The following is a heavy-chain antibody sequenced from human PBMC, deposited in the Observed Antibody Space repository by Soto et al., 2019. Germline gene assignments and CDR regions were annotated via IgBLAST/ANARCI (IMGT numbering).Heavy chain of an antibody. CDR3: AKDSRSGYSSGWPGFDY. V-gene: IGHV3-23*01. D-gene: IGHD6-19*01. CDR1: GFTFSNYA. J-gene: IGHJ4*02. Sequence: EVQLLESGGGLVQPGGSLRLSCAASGFTFSNYAMSWVRQAPGKGLEWVSAISGSGDSTYYADSVKGQFTISRDNSKNTLYLQMNSLRAEDTALYYCAKDSRSGYSSGWPGFDYWGRGTLVTVSS. CDR2: ISGSGDST.